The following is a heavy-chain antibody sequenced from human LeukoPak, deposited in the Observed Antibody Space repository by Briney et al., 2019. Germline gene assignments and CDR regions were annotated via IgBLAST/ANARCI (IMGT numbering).Heavy chain of an antibody. CDR2: IYSGGST. J-gene: IGHJ4*02. D-gene: IGHD3-22*01. CDR3: VRSYYYDSSGYYVY. V-gene: IGHV3-53*01. Sequence: GGSLRLSCAASGFTVSSNYMSWVRQAPGKGLEWVSVIYSGGSTYYADSVKGRFTISRDNSKNTLYLQMNSLRAEDTAVYYCVRSYYYDSSGYYVYWGQGTLVTVSS. CDR1: GFTVSSNY.